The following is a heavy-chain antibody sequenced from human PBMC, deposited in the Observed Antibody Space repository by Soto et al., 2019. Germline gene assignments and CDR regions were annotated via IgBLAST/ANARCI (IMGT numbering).Heavy chain of an antibody. CDR1: GFTFSGSA. D-gene: IGHD3-22*01. CDR3: TRRYFYDSSGYYMDDY. CDR2: IRSKANSYAS. Sequence: EVQLVESGGGLVQPGGSLKLSCAASGFTFSGSAMHWVRQASGKGLQWVGRIRSKANSYASSYDASVKGRFTISRDDSKNTAYLQMNSLRTEDMAVYYCTRRYFYDSSGYYMDDYWGQGTLVTVSS. V-gene: IGHV3-73*02. J-gene: IGHJ4*02.